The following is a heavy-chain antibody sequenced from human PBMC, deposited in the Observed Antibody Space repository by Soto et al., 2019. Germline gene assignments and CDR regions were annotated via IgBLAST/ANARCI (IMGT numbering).Heavy chain of an antibody. CDR3: ARPRGGKYCSSTSCHSLGY. CDR1: GYTFTSYA. Sequence: ASVKVSCKASGYTFTSYAMHWVRQAPGQRLEWMGWINAGNGNTKYSQKFQGRVTITRDTSASTAYMELSSLRSEDTAVYYCARPRGGKYCSSTSCHSLGYWGQGTLVTVSS. V-gene: IGHV1-3*01. CDR2: INAGNGNT. D-gene: IGHD2-2*01. J-gene: IGHJ4*02.